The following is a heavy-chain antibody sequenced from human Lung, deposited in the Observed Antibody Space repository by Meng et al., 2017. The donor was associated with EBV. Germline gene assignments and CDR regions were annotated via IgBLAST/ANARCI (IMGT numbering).Heavy chain of an antibody. D-gene: IGHD6-19*01. J-gene: IGHJ5*02. V-gene: IGHV3-30-3*01. CDR2: ISDNGSNN. CDR1: KFSFSYFP. CDR3: ARSIGGSDWYGGWFDP. Sequence: QMEWGESGGGVVQPGRSLRLSCAASKFSFSYFPMHWVRQAPGKGLEWMAVISDNGSNNFYADSVKGRFTISRDNSKNTLYLQMDSLRVEDTAVYFCARSIGGSDWYGGWFDPWGQGTLVTVSS.